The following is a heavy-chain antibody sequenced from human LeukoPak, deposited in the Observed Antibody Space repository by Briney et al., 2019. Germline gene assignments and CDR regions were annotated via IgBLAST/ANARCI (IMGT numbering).Heavy chain of an antibody. J-gene: IGHJ4*02. CDR3: ARGDNIAAAGTLDY. V-gene: IGHV4-59*12. CDR2: IYNSGST. CDR1: GGSIRSYY. D-gene: IGHD6-13*01. Sequence: PSETLSLTCTVSGGSIRSYYWSWIRQPPGKGLEWIGYIYNSGSTYYNPPLKSRVTISVDTSKNQFSLKLRSVTAADTAVYYCARGDNIAAAGTLDYWGQGTLVTVSS.